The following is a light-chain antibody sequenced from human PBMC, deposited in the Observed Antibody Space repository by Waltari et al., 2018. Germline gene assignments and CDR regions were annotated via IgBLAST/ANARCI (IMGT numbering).Light chain of an antibody. CDR2: INRDGGH. CDR1: SGHSTCA. J-gene: IGLJ3*02. V-gene: IGLV4-69*01. Sequence: QLVLTQSPSASASLGASVKLTCTLSSGHSTCAIAWHQQQPEKGPRYLMKINRDGGHIKGDGIPDRFSGSRSGAELYLTISSLQSEDEADYYCQTWGAGIRVFGGGTKLTVL. CDR3: QTWGAGIRV.